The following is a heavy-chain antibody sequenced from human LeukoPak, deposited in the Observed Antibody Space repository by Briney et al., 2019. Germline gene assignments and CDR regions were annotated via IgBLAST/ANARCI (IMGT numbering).Heavy chain of an antibody. CDR1: GTXXXXA. D-gene: IGHD4-17*01. Sequence: GTXXXXAXXXXRXAPXQGXXXXVVIIPIFGTANYAQKFQRIVTITTDESTSTAYMELSSLRSEDTAVYYCAREGTSYGDYMEDYWGQGALVTVSS. CDR3: AREGTSYGDYMEDY. V-gene: IGHV1-69*05. CDR2: IIPIFGTA. J-gene: IGHJ4*02.